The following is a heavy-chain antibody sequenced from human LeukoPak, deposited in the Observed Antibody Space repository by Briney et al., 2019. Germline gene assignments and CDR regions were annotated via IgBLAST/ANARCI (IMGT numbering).Heavy chain of an antibody. CDR2: IYYIGGT. V-gene: IGHV4-59*08. CDR3: SSRRGSYYGY. CDR1: GGSISSYY. D-gene: IGHD1-26*01. Sequence: PSETLSLTCTVSGGSISSYYWSWIRQPPGKGLEWIGYIYYIGGTNYNPSLKSRVTISVDTSKNQFSLKLSSVTAADTAVYYCSSRRGSYYGYWGQGTLVTVSS. J-gene: IGHJ4*02.